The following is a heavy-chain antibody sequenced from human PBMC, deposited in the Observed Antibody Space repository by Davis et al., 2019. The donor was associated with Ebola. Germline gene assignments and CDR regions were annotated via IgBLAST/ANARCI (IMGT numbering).Heavy chain of an antibody. V-gene: IGHV4-4*07. J-gene: IGHJ4*02. Sequence: PSETLSLTCTVSGGSISSYYWSWIRQPAGKGLEWIGRIYTSGSTNYNPSLKSRVTMSVDTSKNQFSLKLSSVTAADTAVYYCASYVSSSSGDYFDYWGQGTLVTVSS. CDR3: ASYVSSSSGDYFDY. CDR1: GGSISSYY. CDR2: IYTSGST. D-gene: IGHD6-6*01.